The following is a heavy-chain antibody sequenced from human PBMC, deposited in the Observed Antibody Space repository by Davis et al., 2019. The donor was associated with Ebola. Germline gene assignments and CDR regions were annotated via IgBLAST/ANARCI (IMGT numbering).Heavy chain of an antibody. D-gene: IGHD4-17*01. CDR3: ARTYPVTDYYYYGMDV. CDR2: ISGSGGST. J-gene: IGHJ6*02. V-gene: IGHV3-23*01. Sequence: PGGSLRLSCAASGFTFDDYAMHWVRQAPGKGLEWVSLISGSGGSTYYADSVKGRFTISRDNSKNTLYLQMNSLRAEDTAVYYCARTYPVTDYYYYGMDVWGQGTTVTVSS. CDR1: GFTFDDYA.